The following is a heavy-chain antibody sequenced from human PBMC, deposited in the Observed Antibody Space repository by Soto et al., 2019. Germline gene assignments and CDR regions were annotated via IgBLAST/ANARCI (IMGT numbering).Heavy chain of an antibody. J-gene: IGHJ4*02. CDR3: AKDHLSGWYKYYFDY. Sequence: GGSLRLSCAASGFTFSTYGMHWVRQAPGKGLEWVAVISYDGSKKYYADSVKGRFTIPRDNSKNTLYLQMNSLSTDDTAVYYCAKDHLSGWYKYYFDYWGQGTLVTVLL. CDR1: GFTFSTYG. D-gene: IGHD6-19*01. V-gene: IGHV3-30*18. CDR2: ISYDGSKK.